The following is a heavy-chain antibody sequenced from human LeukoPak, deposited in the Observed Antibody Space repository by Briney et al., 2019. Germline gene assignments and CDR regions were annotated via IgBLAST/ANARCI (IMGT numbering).Heavy chain of an antibody. V-gene: IGHV4-59*01. Sequence: SETLSLTCTVSGDSISSYYWSWIRQPPGKGLEWIGYIYYSGSTNYNPSLKSRVTISVDTSKNQFSLKLSSVTAADTAVYYCARGSVVPAAIFGYWGQGTLVTVSS. CDR2: IYYSGST. CDR3: ARGSVVPAAIFGY. CDR1: GDSISSYY. D-gene: IGHD2-2*01. J-gene: IGHJ4*02.